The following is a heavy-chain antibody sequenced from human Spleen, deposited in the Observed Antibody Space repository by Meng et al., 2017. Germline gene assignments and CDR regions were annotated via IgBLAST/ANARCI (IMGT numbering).Heavy chain of an antibody. CDR3: AKEIRPNDY. CDR2: ISWDGGST. Sequence: GESLKISCAASGFTFDDYTMHWVRQAPGKGLEWVSLISWDGGSTYYADSVKGRFTISRDNSKNSLYLQMNSLRADDTATYYCAKEIRPNDYWGQGTMVTVSS. V-gene: IGHV3-43*01. J-gene: IGHJ4*02. CDR1: GFTFDDYT.